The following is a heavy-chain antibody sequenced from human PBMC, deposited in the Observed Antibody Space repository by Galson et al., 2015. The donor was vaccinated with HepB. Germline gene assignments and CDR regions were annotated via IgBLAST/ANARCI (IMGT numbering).Heavy chain of an antibody. J-gene: IGHJ6*03. Sequence: SLRLSCAASGFTFSSYAMSWVRQAPGKGLEWVSAISSSGHSTYYADSVKGRFTISRDNSKNTLYLQVNSLRAADTVMYYCAKVPAGTSIADYYYYYMDVWGKGTMVTVSS. CDR1: GFTFSSYA. CDR3: AKVPAGTSIADYYYYYMDV. CDR2: ISSSGHST. D-gene: IGHD3-10*01. V-gene: IGHV3-23*01.